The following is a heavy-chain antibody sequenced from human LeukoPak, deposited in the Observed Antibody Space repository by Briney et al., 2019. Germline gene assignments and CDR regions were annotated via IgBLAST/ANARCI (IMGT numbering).Heavy chain of an antibody. CDR1: GYTFTGYY. J-gene: IGHJ4*02. CDR3: ARGATVIL. Sequence: ASVKVSFKASGYTFTGYYMHWVRQAPGQGLEWMGWINPNSGDTNYAQKFQGRVTLTTDTSINTAYMELSSLRSDDTAVYYCARGATVILWGQGTLVTVSS. CDR2: INPNSGDT. V-gene: IGHV1-2*02. D-gene: IGHD4-17*01.